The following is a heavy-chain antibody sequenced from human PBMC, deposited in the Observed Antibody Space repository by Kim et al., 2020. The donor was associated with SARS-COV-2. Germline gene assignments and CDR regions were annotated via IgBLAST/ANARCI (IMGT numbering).Heavy chain of an antibody. J-gene: IGHJ4*02. Sequence: LSLTCAASGFTFSSYWMSWVRQAPGKGLEWVANIKQDGSEKYYVDSVKGRFTISRDNAKNSLYLQMNSLRAEDTAVYYCARVFYDFWSGPPDYWGQGTLVTVSS. CDR1: GFTFSSYW. CDR2: IKQDGSEK. V-gene: IGHV3-7*03. CDR3: ARVFYDFWSGPPDY. D-gene: IGHD3-3*01.